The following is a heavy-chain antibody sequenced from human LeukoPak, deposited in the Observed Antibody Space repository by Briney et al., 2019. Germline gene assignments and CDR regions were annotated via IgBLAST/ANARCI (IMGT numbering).Heavy chain of an antibody. CDR1: GFTFGDYA. V-gene: IGHV3-49*04. CDR2: IRSKAYGGTT. D-gene: IGHD3-22*01. Sequence: GVSLRLSCTASGFTFGDYAMSWVRQAPGKGLEWVGFIRSKAYGGTTEYAASVKGRFTISRDDSKNSLYLQMNSLKTEDTAVYYCARDPFDSSGYDFDYWGQGTLVTVSS. CDR3: ARDPFDSSGYDFDY. J-gene: IGHJ4*02.